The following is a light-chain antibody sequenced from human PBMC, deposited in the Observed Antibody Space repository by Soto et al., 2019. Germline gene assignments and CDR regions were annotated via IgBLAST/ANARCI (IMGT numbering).Light chain of an antibody. Sequence: DIQMTQSPSTLSASVGDRVTITCRASQSIDSWLAWYQQKPGKAPKVLIYKASTLESGVPSRFSGSGSGTEFTLTISGLQPEDFVTYHCHQYHSDPYIFGQGTKLEIK. CDR2: KAS. CDR1: QSIDSW. V-gene: IGKV1-5*03. J-gene: IGKJ2*01. CDR3: HQYHSDPYI.